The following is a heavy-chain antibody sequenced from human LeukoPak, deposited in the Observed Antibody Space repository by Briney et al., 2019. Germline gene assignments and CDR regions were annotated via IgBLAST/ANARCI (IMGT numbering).Heavy chain of an antibody. CDR1: GFDFSSNA. D-gene: IGHD2-2*01. CDR2: ISGSAIST. CDR3: ARMSRIVVVPAAPFDY. V-gene: IGHV3-23*01. J-gene: IGHJ4*02. Sequence: GGSLRLSCAVSGFDFSSNAMSWVRQAPGKGLEWVSAISGSAISTSYADSVKGRFTISRDNSKNTLYLQINSLRAEDTALYYCARMSRIVVVPAAPFDYWGQGTLLTVSS.